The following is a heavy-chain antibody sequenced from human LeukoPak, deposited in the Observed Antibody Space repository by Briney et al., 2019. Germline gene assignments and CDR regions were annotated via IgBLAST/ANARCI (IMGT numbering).Heavy chain of an antibody. D-gene: IGHD3-22*01. J-gene: IGHJ4*02. V-gene: IGHV3-30-3*01. Sequence: GGSLRLSCAASRFTFSSYAMHWVRQAPGKGLEWVAVISYDGSNKYYADSVKGRFTISRDNSKNTLYLQMNSLRAEDTAVYYCASAITMIVVAPGYWGQGTLVTVSS. CDR3: ASAITMIVVAPGY. CDR1: RFTFSSYA. CDR2: ISYDGSNK.